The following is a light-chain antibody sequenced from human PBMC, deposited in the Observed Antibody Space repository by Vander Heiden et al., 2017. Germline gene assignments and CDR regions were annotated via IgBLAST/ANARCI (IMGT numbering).Light chain of an antibody. Sequence: DLVMTQSPLSLPVTPGEPASISCRSSQSLLHSNGYNYLDWYVQKPGQSPQLLISLGSNRASGVPDRFSGSGSGTDFTLKISRVEAEDVGVYYCMQALQTPLTFGGGTRVEIK. CDR2: LGS. J-gene: IGKJ4*01. CDR1: QSLLHSNGYNY. CDR3: MQALQTPLT. V-gene: IGKV2-28*01.